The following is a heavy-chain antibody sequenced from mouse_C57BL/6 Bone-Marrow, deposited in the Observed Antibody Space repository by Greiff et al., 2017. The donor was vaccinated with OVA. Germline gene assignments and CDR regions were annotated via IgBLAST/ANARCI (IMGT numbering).Heavy chain of an antibody. CDR2: IYPRSGNT. V-gene: IGHV1-81*01. CDR3: ARCYYYGYWDIDV. CDR1: GYTFTSYG. J-gene: IGHJ1*03. D-gene: IGHD1-1*01. Sequence: QVQLQQSGAELARPGASVKLSCKASGYTFTSYGISWVKQRTGQGLEWIGEIYPRSGNTYYNEKFKGKATLTADKSSSTAYMELRSLTSEDSAVYFCARCYYYGYWDIDVWGTGTTVTVSS.